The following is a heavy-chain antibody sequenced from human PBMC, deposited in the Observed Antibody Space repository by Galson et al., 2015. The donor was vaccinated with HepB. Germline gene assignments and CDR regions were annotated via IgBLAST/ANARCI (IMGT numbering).Heavy chain of an antibody. J-gene: IGHJ4*02. CDR1: GYSFTTFW. D-gene: IGHD3-10*01. CDR3: VSRQYYFASGTYYNVSDY. CDR2: IDPSASYT. V-gene: IGHV5-10-1*01. Sequence: QSGAEVKKPGESLKISCKGSGYSFTTFWITWVRQRPGKGLEGMGRIDPSASYTDYSPSFQGHVATSVDKSITTAYLQRSSLKASDTAMYYCVSRQYYFASGTYYNVSDYWGQGTLVTVSS.